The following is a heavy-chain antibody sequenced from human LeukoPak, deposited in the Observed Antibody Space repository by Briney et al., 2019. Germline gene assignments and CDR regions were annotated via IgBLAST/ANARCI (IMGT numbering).Heavy chain of an antibody. Sequence: SVKVSFKASGGTFSIYAISWVRQAPGQGLEWMGRIIPTLGIANYAQKFQGRVTITADKSTSTAYMELSSLRSEDPAVYYCARDLRRLIVVVPAAMGDYWGQGTLVTVSS. V-gene: IGHV1-69*04. CDR1: GGTFSIYA. CDR2: IIPTLGIA. CDR3: ARDLRRLIVVVPAAMGDY. J-gene: IGHJ4*02. D-gene: IGHD2-2*01.